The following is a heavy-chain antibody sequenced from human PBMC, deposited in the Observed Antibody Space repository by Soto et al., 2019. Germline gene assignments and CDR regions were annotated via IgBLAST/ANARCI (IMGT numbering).Heavy chain of an antibody. CDR3: ARDPREYYFDY. CDR2: ISYDGSNK. Sequence: GSLRLSCAASGFTFSSYAMHWVRQAPGKGLEWVAVISYDGSNKYYADSVKGRFTISRDNAKNSLYLQMNSLRAEDTAVYYCARDPREYYFDYWGQGTLVTVSS. V-gene: IGHV3-30-3*01. CDR1: GFTFSSYA. J-gene: IGHJ4*02.